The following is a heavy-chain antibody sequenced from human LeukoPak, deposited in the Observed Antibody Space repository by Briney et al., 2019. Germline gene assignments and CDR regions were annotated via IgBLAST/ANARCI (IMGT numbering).Heavy chain of an antibody. CDR1: GGSVTTSHSF. V-gene: IGHV4-39*01. D-gene: IGHD2-15*01. Sequence: PSETLSLTCTVSGGSVTTSHSFWGWVRQTPGKGLEWIGTTSHSGTTYYNPSLKSRVTISVDTSKNQFSLRMNSVTATDTAVYYCARQQGHRDGRSCFPADYWGQGTLVTVSS. J-gene: IGHJ4*02. CDR3: ARQQGHRDGRSCFPADY. CDR2: TSHSGTT.